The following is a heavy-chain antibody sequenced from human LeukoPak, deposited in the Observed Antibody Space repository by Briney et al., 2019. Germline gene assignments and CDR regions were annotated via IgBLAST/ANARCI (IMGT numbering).Heavy chain of an antibody. CDR3: ARQPDTENWFDP. CDR2: MNPNSGNT. J-gene: IGHJ5*02. Sequence: GASVKVSCKASGYTFTSYDINWVRQATGQGLGWMGWMNPNSGNTGYAQKFQGRVTMTRNTSISTAYMELSSLRSEDTAVYYCARQPDTENWFDPWGQGTLVTVSS. V-gene: IGHV1-8*01. D-gene: IGHD5-18*01. CDR1: GYTFTSYD.